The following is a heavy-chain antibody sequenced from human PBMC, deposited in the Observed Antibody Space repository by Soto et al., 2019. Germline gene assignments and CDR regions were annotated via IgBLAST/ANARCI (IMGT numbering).Heavy chain of an antibody. J-gene: IGHJ3*02. D-gene: IGHD3-10*01. Sequence: SVKVSCKASGGTFSSYAISWVRQAPGQGLEWMGGIIPIFGTANYAQKFQGRVTITADESTSTAYMELSSLRSEDTAVYYCAADLAFMIRGPDAFDIWGQGTMVTVSS. V-gene: IGHV1-69*13. CDR2: IIPIFGTA. CDR3: AADLAFMIRGPDAFDI. CDR1: GGTFSSYA.